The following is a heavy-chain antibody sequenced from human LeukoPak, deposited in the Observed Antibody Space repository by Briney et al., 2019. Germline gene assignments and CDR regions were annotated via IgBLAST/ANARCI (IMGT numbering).Heavy chain of an antibody. CDR2: INHSGST. CDR3: ATRPPRVYCSSTSCYGMDV. D-gene: IGHD2-2*01. CDR1: GFTFSSYE. J-gene: IGHJ6*04. Sequence: GSLRLSCAASGFTFSSYEMNWIRQPPGKGLEWIGEINHSGSTNYNPSLKSRVTISVDTSKNQFSLKLSSVTAADTAVYYCATRPPRVYCSSTSCYGMDVWGKGTTVTVSS. V-gene: IGHV4-34*08.